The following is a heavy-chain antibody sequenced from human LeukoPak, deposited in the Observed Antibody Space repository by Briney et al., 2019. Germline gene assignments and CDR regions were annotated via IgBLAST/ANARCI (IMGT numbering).Heavy chain of an antibody. D-gene: IGHD3-22*01. CDR1: GFTFSSYA. J-gene: IGHJ4*02. CDR2: ISGSGDNT. Sequence: GGSLRLSCAASGFTFSSYAMSWVRQAPGKGLEWVSGISGSGDNTYYADSVKGRFTISRDNSKNTLYVQVNSLGTEDTAAYYYAKGSYYDSSGSFYLDYWGQGTLVTVSS. V-gene: IGHV3-23*01. CDR3: AKGSYYDSSGSFYLDY.